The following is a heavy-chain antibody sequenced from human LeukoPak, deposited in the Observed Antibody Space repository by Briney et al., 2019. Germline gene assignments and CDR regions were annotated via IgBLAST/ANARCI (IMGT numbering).Heavy chain of an antibody. D-gene: IGHD3-16*01. CDR3: ARENPGVITFGGVTRSYAFDI. Sequence: PGGSLRLSCAASGFTFSDYYMSWIRQAPGKGLEWVAVISYDGSNKYYADSVKGRFTISRDNSKNTLYLQMNSLRAEDTAVYYCARENPGVITFGGVTRSYAFDIWGQGTMVTVSS. V-gene: IGHV3-30*03. J-gene: IGHJ3*02. CDR1: GFTFSDYY. CDR2: ISYDGSNK.